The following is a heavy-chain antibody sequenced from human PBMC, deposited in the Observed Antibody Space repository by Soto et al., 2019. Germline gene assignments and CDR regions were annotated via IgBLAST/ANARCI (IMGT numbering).Heavy chain of an antibody. CDR1: GFTFSRYW. D-gene: IGHD3-16*01. J-gene: IGHJ6*02. CDR2: IKQDGSEK. CDR3: ASVPYYDLDV. Sequence: GGSLRLSCAASGFTFSRYWLSWVRQAPGKGLEWVANIKQDGSEKYYADSAKGRFTISRDNAKNSLYLQMNSLRAEDTAVYYCASVPYYDLDVWGQGTTVTVSS. V-gene: IGHV3-7*05.